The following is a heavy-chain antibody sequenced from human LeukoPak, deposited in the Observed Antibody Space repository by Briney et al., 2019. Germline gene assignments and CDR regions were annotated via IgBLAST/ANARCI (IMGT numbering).Heavy chain of an antibody. CDR2: IRFYGSNK. Sequence: GGSLRLSCAASGFTFRNFGMHWVRQAPGKGLEWVAFIRFYGSNKYYRDSVKGRFTISRDNSKNTLYLQLDYLRTEDTAVYYCARDDLVAGTFDYWGQGTLVTVSS. CDR1: GFTFRNFG. D-gene: IGHD6-19*01. CDR3: ARDDLVAGTFDY. V-gene: IGHV3-30*02. J-gene: IGHJ4*02.